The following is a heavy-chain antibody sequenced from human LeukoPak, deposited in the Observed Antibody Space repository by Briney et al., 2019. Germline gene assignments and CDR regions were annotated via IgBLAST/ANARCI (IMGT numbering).Heavy chain of an antibody. CDR2: TSSDGSNK. D-gene: IGHD6-19*01. J-gene: IGHJ4*02. CDR1: GFRFDNYA. Sequence: GGSLRLSCAASGFRFDNYAMHWVRQAPGKGLDWVAVTSSDGSNKYYADSLKGRFTISRDNSKNTLYLQMNSLRAEDTALYYCAKDDRSGWTPHFDYWGQGTLVTVSS. CDR3: AKDDRSGWTPHFDY. V-gene: IGHV3-30*18.